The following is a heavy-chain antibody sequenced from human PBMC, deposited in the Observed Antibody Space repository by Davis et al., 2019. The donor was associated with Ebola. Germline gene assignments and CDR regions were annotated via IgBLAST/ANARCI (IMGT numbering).Heavy chain of an antibody. CDR3: ARDSYYDFWSGYYTYFDY. Sequence: SVKVSCKASGGTFSSYAISWVRQAPGQGLEWMGGIIPIFGTANYAQKLQGRVTMTTDTSTSTAYMELRSLRSDDTAVYYCARDSYYDFWSGYYTYFDYWGQGTLVTVSS. CDR1: GGTFSSYA. CDR2: IIPIFGTA. V-gene: IGHV1-69*05. J-gene: IGHJ4*02. D-gene: IGHD3-3*01.